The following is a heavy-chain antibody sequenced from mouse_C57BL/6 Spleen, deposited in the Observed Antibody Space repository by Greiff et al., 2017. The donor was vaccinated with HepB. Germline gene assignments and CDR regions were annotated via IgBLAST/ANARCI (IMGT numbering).Heavy chain of an antibody. J-gene: IGHJ1*03. CDR2: IYPGGGYT. Sequence: QVQLQQSGAELVRPGTSVKMSCKASGYTFTNYWIGWAKQRPGHGLEWIGDIYPGGGYTNYNEKFKGKATLTADKSSSTAYMQLSSLTSEDSAVYFCARSGDGYHGYFDVWGTGTTVTVSS. CDR1: GYTFTNYW. V-gene: IGHV1-63*01. CDR3: ARSGDGYHGYFDV. D-gene: IGHD2-3*01.